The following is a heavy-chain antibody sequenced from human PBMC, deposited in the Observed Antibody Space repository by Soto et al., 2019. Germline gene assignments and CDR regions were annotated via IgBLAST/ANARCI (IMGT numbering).Heavy chain of an antibody. D-gene: IGHD6-19*01. CDR3: ARQAVAGKCFDY. CDR2: ISGSGGST. J-gene: IGHJ4*02. Sequence: EVQLLESGGGLVQPGGSLRLSCAASGFTFSSYAMSWVRQAPGKGLEWVSAISGSGGSTYYADSVKGRFTISRDNSKNTLYLQMNGLRAEDTAVYYCARQAVAGKCFDYWGQGTLVTVSS. V-gene: IGHV3-23*01. CDR1: GFTFSSYA.